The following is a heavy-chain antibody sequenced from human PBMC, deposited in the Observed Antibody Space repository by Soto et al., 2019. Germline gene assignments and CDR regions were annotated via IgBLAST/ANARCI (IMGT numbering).Heavy chain of an antibody. CDR1: GGTFSSYA. CDR2: IIPIFGTA. Sequence: QVQLVQSGAGVKKPGSSVKVSCKASGGTFSSYAISWVRQAPGQGLEWMGGIIPIFGTANYAQKFQGRVTITADESTSTAYMELSSLRSEDTAVYYCARAYYDILTGYYKNYYYGMDVWGQGTTVTVSS. V-gene: IGHV1-69*12. D-gene: IGHD3-9*01. J-gene: IGHJ6*02. CDR3: ARAYYDILTGYYKNYYYGMDV.